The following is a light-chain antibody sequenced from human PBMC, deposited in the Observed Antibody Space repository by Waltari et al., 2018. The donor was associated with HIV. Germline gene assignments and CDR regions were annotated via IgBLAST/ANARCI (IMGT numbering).Light chain of an antibody. J-gene: IGLJ1*01. CDR3: QVWDSGSDHV. CDR1: NIGNRD. V-gene: IGLV3-21*01. CDR2: DDD. Sequence: SYVLTQPPSISVAPGKTAKITCGGNNIGNRDVHWYQQKAGQAPILVIYDDDHRPSGIPERFSGSNSENTATLTINRIEVGDEADYYCQVWDSGSDHVFGSGTTVTVL.